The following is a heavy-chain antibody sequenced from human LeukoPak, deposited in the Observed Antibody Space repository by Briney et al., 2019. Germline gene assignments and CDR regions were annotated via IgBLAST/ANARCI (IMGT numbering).Heavy chain of an antibody. Sequence: GGSLRLSCAAPGFTFSSYAMHWVRQAPGKGLDWVTVISYDGSTKYYADSVKGRFTISRDNSKNTVCLQMNSLTTEDTAVYYCARDPSEGDSWGQGTLVTVSS. V-gene: IGHV3-30-3*01. J-gene: IGHJ4*02. CDR3: ARDPSEGDS. CDR2: ISYDGSTK. CDR1: GFTFSSYA.